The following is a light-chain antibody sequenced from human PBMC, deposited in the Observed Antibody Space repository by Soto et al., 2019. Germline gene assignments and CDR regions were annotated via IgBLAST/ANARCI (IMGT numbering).Light chain of an antibody. J-gene: IGKJ4*01. V-gene: IGKV1-33*01. CDR1: QDISNY. Sequence: DIQMTQSPFSLSASVGDRVTITCQTSQDISNYLNWYQQKSGQAPELLIYDASNLETGVPSRFSGSGSGTDFTFTISSLQPEDIGTYYCQQYDNLPLTFGGGTKVAIK. CDR3: QQYDNLPLT. CDR2: DAS.